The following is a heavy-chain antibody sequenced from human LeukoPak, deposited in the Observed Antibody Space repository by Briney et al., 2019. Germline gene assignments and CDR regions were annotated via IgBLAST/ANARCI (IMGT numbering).Heavy chain of an antibody. Sequence: ASVKVSCKAFGHTLRDLSSYCVRQAPGKGLEWMGGYDPEDDERIYSEKFLGRVTLTEDTSTDTAYMELTSLRSDDTAVYYCSTETAGNYWGQGTLVTVSS. CDR3: STETAGNY. V-gene: IGHV1-24*01. D-gene: IGHD1-1*01. CDR1: GHTLRDLS. J-gene: IGHJ4*02. CDR2: YDPEDDER.